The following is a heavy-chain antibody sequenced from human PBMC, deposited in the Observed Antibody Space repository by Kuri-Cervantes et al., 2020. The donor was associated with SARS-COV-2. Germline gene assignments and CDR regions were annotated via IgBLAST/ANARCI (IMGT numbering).Heavy chain of an antibody. CDR2: IYYSGST. Sequence: SETLSLTCTVSGGSISSYYWNWIRQPPGKGLEWIGYIYYSGSTNYNPSLKSRVTISVDTSKNQFSLKLSSVTAADTAVYYCARHGDISGFLEWLGPPIYFDYWGQGTLVTVSS. V-gene: IGHV4-59*08. J-gene: IGHJ4*02. CDR1: GGSISSYY. CDR3: ARHGDISGFLEWLGPPIYFDY. D-gene: IGHD3-3*01.